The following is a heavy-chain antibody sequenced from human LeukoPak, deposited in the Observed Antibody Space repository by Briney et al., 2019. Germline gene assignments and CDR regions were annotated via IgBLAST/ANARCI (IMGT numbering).Heavy chain of an antibody. CDR3: ARHVATTVTRGYSCHPMDV. D-gene: IGHD4-17*01. CDR2: IASRGGA. J-gene: IGHJ6*03. V-gene: IGHV4-59*08. Sequence: SETLSLTCTASGASISTYYLRWIRQPPGEGLEWIAYIASRGGAVYNTSLKCRLPVSVETPKNQFSLKLNSVTAADTAVYYCARHVATTVTRGYSCHPMDVWGKGTTVSVSS. CDR1: GASISTYY.